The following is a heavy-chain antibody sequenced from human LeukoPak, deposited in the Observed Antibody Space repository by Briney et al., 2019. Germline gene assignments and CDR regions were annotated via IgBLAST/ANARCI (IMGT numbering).Heavy chain of an antibody. D-gene: IGHD2-2*01. J-gene: IGHJ4*02. CDR3: AKGTAGYCSSTSCYGLDY. Sequence: GGSLRLSCAASGFTFSSYAMSWVRQAPRKGLEWASAISGSGGSTYYADSVKGRFTISRDNSKNTLYLQMNSLRAEDTAVYYCAKGTAGYCSSTSCYGLDYWGQGTLVTVSS. CDR2: ISGSGGST. V-gene: IGHV3-23*01. CDR1: GFTFSSYA.